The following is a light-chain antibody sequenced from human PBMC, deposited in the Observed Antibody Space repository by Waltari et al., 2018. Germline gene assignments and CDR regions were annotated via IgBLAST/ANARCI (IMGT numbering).Light chain of an antibody. CDR1: TSDVGGYAY. Sequence: QSALTQPASVSGSPGQSITISCTGTTSDVGGYAYVSWYQHHPGTAPKLMIYDVSTRPSGVSNRFSGSKSVNTASLTISGLQAEDEADYYCISYTSSSLVVFGGGTKLTVL. CDR2: DVS. CDR3: ISYTSSSLVV. V-gene: IGLV2-14*03. J-gene: IGLJ2*01.